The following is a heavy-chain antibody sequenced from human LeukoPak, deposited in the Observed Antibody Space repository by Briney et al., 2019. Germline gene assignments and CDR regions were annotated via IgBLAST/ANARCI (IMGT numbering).Heavy chain of an antibody. CDR3: TRERWSRSFDI. V-gene: IGHV3-53*04. Sequence: GGSLRLSCAASGFIVNSNYISWVRQAPGKGLEWVSVLYTGGGTVYSDSVRGRFTISRHNSESTVFLQMNSLRTEDTAVYYCTRERWSRSFDIWGRGTIVSVSS. CDR1: GFIVNSNY. J-gene: IGHJ3*02. D-gene: IGHD4-23*01. CDR2: LYTGGGT.